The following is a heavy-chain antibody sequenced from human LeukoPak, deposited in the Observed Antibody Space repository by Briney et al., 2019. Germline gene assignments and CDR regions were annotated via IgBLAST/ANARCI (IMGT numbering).Heavy chain of an antibody. D-gene: IGHD3-3*01. J-gene: IGHJ4*02. CDR1: GGSISSGGYY. CDR3: ARGTYYDFWSGYFAEPSRSLDY. V-gene: IGHV4-31*03. Sequence: SETLSLTCTVSGGSISSGGYYWSWIRQHPGKGLEWIGYIYYSGSTNYNPSLKSRVTISVDTSKNQFSLKLSSVTAADTAVYYCARGTYYDFWSGYFAEPSRSLDYWGQGTLVTVSS. CDR2: IYYSGST.